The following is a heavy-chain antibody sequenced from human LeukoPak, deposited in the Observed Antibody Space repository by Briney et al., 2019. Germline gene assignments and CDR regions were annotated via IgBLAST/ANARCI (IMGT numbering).Heavy chain of an antibody. CDR3: AKDFGWEQHAGYFDY. CDR2: IRYDGSNK. J-gene: IGHJ4*02. CDR1: GFTFSSYG. D-gene: IGHD1-26*01. V-gene: IGHV3-30*02. Sequence: GGSLRLSCAASGFTFSSYGMHWVRQAPGKGLEWVAFIRYDGSNKYYADSVKGRFTISRDNSKNTLYLQMNSLRAEDTAVYYCAKDFGWEQHAGYFDYWGQGTLVTVSS.